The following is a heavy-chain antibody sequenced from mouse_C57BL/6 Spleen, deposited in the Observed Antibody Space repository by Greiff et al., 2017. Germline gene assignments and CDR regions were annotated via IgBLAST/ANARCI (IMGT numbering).Heavy chain of an antibody. Sequence: EVKVVESGGDLVKPGGSLKLSCAASGFTFSSYGMSWVRQTPDKRLEWVATISSGGSYTYYPDSVKGRFTISRDNAKNTLYLQMSSLKSEDTAMYYCAGDYDEAWFAYWGQGTLVTVSA. J-gene: IGHJ3*01. CDR1: GFTFSSYG. CDR2: ISSGGSYT. V-gene: IGHV5-6*01. D-gene: IGHD2-4*01. CDR3: AGDYDEAWFAY.